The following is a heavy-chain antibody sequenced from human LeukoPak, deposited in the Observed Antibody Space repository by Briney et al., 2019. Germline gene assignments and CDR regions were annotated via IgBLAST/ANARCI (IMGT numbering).Heavy chain of an antibody. Sequence: PGGSLRLSCAASGFTFSSYAMSWVRQAPGKGLEWVSAISGSGGSTYYADSVKGRFTISRDNAKNSLYLQMNSLRAEDTAVYYCARILGGDEGADYWGQGTLVTVSS. V-gene: IGHV3-23*01. CDR2: ISGSGGST. CDR1: GFTFSSYA. CDR3: ARILGGDEGADY. D-gene: IGHD1-26*01. J-gene: IGHJ4*02.